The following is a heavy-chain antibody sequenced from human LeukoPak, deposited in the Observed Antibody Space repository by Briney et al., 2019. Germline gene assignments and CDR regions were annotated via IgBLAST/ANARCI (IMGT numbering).Heavy chain of an antibody. D-gene: IGHD3-22*01. Sequence: SETLSLTCTVSGGSISSSSYYWGWIRQPPGKGLEWIGSIYYSGSTYYNPSLKSRVTISVDTSKNQFSLKLSSVTAADTAVYYCARGNSYYDSSGYFPWESFQHWGQGTLVTVSS. CDR3: ARGNSYYDSSGYFPWESFQH. CDR1: GGSISSSSYY. V-gene: IGHV4-39*01. J-gene: IGHJ1*01. CDR2: IYYSGST.